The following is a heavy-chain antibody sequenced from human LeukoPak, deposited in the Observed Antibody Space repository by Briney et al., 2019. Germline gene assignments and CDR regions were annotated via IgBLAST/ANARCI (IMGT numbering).Heavy chain of an antibody. D-gene: IGHD3-16*01. CDR1: GYTFMSHG. CDR2: ISGSSSNT. J-gene: IGHJ3*02. V-gene: IGHV1-18*01. Sequence: ASVKVSCKAYGYTFMSHGISWVRQAPGQGLEWMGWISGSSSNTNYAQRLQGRVTMTTDTSTTTAYMGLRSLGSDDTAVYYCARATGSWGHDGFDIWGQGTMVTVSS. CDR3: ARATGSWGHDGFDI.